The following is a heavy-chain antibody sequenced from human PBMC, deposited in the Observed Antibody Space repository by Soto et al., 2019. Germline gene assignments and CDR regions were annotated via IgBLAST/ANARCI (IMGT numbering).Heavy chain of an antibody. Sequence: PSETLSLTCTVSGDSISSGGYYWSGIRQHPGQGLEWIGYISYSGSTYHNPSLKSRVSISDDTSKNQFSLKLSSVTAADTDVYYCARAAGGLDFWGQGTTVTV. V-gene: IGHV4-31*03. CDR2: ISYSGST. CDR1: GDSISSGGYY. J-gene: IGHJ6*02. CDR3: ARAAGGLDF.